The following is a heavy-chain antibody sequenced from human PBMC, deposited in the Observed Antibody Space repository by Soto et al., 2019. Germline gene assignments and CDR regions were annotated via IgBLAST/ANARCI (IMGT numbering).Heavy chain of an antibody. J-gene: IGHJ4*02. Sequence: QVQVVQSGAEVKKPGSSVKVSCKASGGTFSSYAISWVRQAPGQGLEWMGGIIPIYGTAKYAQKFQGRVTITADESTSTAYMELSSLRSEDTAVYYCARSYYYDSRGYYYGYYFDYWGQGTLVTVSS. CDR2: IIPIYGTA. D-gene: IGHD3-22*01. CDR1: GGTFSSYA. V-gene: IGHV1-69*01. CDR3: ARSYYYDSRGYYYGYYFDY.